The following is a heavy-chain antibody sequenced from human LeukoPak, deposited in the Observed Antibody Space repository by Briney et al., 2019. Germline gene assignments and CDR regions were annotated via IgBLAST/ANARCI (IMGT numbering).Heavy chain of an antibody. Sequence: GGSLRLSCAASGFTFSDYYMSWVRQAPGEGLEWVSSISGSGGSTYYADSVKGRFTISRDNSKNTLYLQMNSLRAEDTAVYYCAKDTMGAHYYFDYWGQGTLVTVSS. D-gene: IGHD1-26*01. CDR3: AKDTMGAHYYFDY. CDR2: ISGSGGST. CDR1: GFTFSDYY. V-gene: IGHV3-23*01. J-gene: IGHJ4*02.